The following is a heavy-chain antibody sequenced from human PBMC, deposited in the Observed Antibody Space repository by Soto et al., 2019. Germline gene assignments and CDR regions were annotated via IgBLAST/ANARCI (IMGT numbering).Heavy chain of an antibody. V-gene: IGHV1-46*01. CDR3: ARDDDNGGYFVDY. CDR2: INPTDGTT. D-gene: IGHD2-8*01. Sequence: QVQLVQSGAEVKKPGASVKVSCKASGYTFTSFYMHWVRQAPGQGLEWMGIINPTDGTTTYAQKFQGRVTMTTDTSTSTVYMELSSLRSEDTALYYCARDDDNGGYFVDYWGQGTLVTVSS. CDR1: GYTFTSFY. J-gene: IGHJ4*02.